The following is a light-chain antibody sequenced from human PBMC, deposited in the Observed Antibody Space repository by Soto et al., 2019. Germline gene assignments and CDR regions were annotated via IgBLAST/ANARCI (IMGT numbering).Light chain of an antibody. CDR2: DAY. Sequence: EVVLTQSPVTLSLSPGERATLSCRASQSFRGLLAWYQQKPGQAPRLLIYDAYNRATGIPPRFSGSGSGTDFTLTISSLETEDLAVYYCQHRSNWPSWTFGAGAKV. CDR3: QHRSNWPSWT. CDR1: QSFRGL. J-gene: IGKJ1*01. V-gene: IGKV3-11*01.